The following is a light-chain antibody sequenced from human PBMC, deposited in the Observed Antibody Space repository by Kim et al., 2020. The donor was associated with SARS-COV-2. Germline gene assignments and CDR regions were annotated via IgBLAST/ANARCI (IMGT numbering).Light chain of an antibody. CDR2: AAA. J-gene: IGKJ2*01. CDR1: HSVSNM. Sequence: VSPGERATLSCRASHSVSNMLAWYQQKPGQAPRLLIFAAATRASGIPDRFSGSGSGTEFTLTIDSLQSEDSAVYYCQQYKHWPPYTFGQGTKLEV. CDR3: QQYKHWPPYT. V-gene: IGKV3D-15*01.